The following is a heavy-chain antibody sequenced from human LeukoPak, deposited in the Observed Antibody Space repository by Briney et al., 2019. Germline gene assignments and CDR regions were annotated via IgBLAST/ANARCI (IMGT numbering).Heavy chain of an antibody. V-gene: IGHV1-18*01. CDR2: ISADNGIT. CDR1: GYTFTDYG. CDR3: ATATRYNSSSWNDAFDI. D-gene: IGHD6-13*01. J-gene: IGHJ3*02. Sequence: ASVKVSCKATGYTFTDYGISWVRQAPGQGLEWMGWISADNGITNYPQKFQGRVTMTEDTSTDTAYMELSSLRSEDTAVYYCATATRYNSSSWNDAFDIWGQGTMVTVSS.